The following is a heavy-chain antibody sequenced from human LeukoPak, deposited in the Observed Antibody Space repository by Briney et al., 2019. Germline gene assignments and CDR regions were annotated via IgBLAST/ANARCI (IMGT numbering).Heavy chain of an antibody. CDR1: GYSISSGYY. CDR3: ARMTYYYDSSPPFDY. CDR2: IYHSGST. J-gene: IGHJ4*02. V-gene: IGHV4-38-2*02. D-gene: IGHD3-22*01. Sequence: SETLSLTCTVSGYSISSGYYWGWIRQPPGKGLEWIGSIYHSGSTYYNPSLKSRVTISVDASNNQFSLKLSSVTAADTAVYYCARMTYYYDSSPPFDYWGQGTLVTVSS.